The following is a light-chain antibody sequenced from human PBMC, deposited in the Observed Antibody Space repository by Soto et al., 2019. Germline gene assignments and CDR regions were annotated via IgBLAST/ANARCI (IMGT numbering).Light chain of an antibody. CDR3: QQRNNWPHT. J-gene: IGKJ2*01. Sequence: EIVLTQSPATLSLSPGERATLSCRASQSVSRYLAWYQQKPGQAPRLLIYDASNRATGIPARFSGSGSGTDFTLTISSLEPEDFVVYYCQQRNNWPHTFGQGTKLEIK. CDR2: DAS. CDR1: QSVSRY. V-gene: IGKV3-11*01.